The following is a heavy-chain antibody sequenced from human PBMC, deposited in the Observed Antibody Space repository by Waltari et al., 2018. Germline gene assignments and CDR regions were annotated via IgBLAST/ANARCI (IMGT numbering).Heavy chain of an antibody. D-gene: IGHD1-7*01. Sequence: QLQLQESGPGLVNPSETLSLTCTVSGVSISTSRYYWGWIRQPPGKGLDWIGSLHYGGSSYFNPSLTSRVTISVDTSKNQFSLKLTSVTAADTAVYYCATLPIPLELWYFDLWGRGTLVTVSS. CDR1: GVSISTSRYY. CDR2: LHYGGSS. V-gene: IGHV4-39*01. J-gene: IGHJ2*01. CDR3: ATLPIPLELWYFDL.